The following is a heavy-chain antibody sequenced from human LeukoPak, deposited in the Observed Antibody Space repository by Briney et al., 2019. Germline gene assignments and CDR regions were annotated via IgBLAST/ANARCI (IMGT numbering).Heavy chain of an antibody. Sequence: SETLSLTCAVNGGSFSGYYWSWIRQPPGKGLEWIGEINHSGSTNYNPSLKSRVTISVDTSKNQFSLKLSSVTAADTAVYYCARARSITIFGVVYYFDYWGQGTLVTVSS. CDR3: ARARSITIFGVVYYFDY. D-gene: IGHD3-3*01. V-gene: IGHV4-34*01. J-gene: IGHJ4*02. CDR2: INHSGST. CDR1: GGSFSGYY.